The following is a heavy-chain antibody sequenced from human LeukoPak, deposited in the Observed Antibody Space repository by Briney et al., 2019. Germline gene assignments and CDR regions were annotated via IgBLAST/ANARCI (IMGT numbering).Heavy chain of an antibody. Sequence: PSETLSLTCTVSGGSISSGSYYWSWIRQPPGKGLEWIGYIYYSGSTNYNPSLKSRVTISVDTSKNQFSLKLSSVTAADTAVYYCAREGPSFWSGPDYGMDVWGQGTTVTVSS. CDR3: AREGPSFWSGPDYGMDV. CDR2: IYYSGST. J-gene: IGHJ6*02. V-gene: IGHV4-61*01. D-gene: IGHD3-3*01. CDR1: GGSISSGSYY.